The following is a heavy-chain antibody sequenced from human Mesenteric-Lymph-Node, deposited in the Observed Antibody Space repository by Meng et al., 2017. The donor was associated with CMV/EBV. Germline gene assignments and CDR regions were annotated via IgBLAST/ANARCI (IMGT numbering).Heavy chain of an antibody. V-gene: IGHV3-7*01. D-gene: IGHD3-3*01. CDR2: IKQDGSEK. J-gene: IGHJ4*02. CDR3: ARSLLTRYDFWSGYYIGGYFDY. Sequence: LSLTCAASGFTFSSYWMSWVRQAPGKGLEWVANIKQDGSEKYYVDSVKGRFTISRDNAKNSLYLQMNSLRAEDTAVYYCARSLLTRYDFWSGYYIGGYFDYWGQGTLVTVSS. CDR1: GFTFSSYW.